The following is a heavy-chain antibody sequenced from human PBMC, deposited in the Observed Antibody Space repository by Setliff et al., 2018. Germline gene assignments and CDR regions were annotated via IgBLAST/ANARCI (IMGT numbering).Heavy chain of an antibody. CDR3: ASPLVDYDSSGTDC. CDR2: INADNGST. J-gene: IGHJ4*02. Sequence: GSVKVSCKASGYTFTKYLLHWVRQAPGQRFEWMGWINADNGSTKYSQNFQGRVTITRDTSASTAYMELSSLRSEDTAVYYCASPLVDYDSSGTDCWGQGTLVTVSS. CDR1: GYTFTKYL. D-gene: IGHD3-22*01. V-gene: IGHV1-3*01.